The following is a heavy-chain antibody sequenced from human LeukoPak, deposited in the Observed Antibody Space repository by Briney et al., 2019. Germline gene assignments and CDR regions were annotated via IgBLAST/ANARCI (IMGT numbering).Heavy chain of an antibody. CDR2: IYYRGST. Sequence: SATLSLTCTVSGGSISSGDDYWRWLRQPPGKGLEWIVDIYYRGSTYYNPSLKSRVTITVDKSNNQFSQKLSSVTAPDRVVFYCAREGYDSSGYFGRYCDYWGQGTLVTVSS. CDR1: GGSISSGDDY. CDR3: AREGYDSSGYFGRYCDY. D-gene: IGHD3-22*01. V-gene: IGHV4-30-4*01. J-gene: IGHJ4*02.